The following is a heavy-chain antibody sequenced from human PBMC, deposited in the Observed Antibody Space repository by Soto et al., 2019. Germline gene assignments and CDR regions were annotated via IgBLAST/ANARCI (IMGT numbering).Heavy chain of an antibody. CDR2: ISPHNRNT. CDR3: ARDEGGYDILTGYYKAHHFDQ. CDR1: GYTFGHFY. J-gene: IGHJ4*02. V-gene: IGHV1-18*01. Sequence: ASVKVSCKASGYTFGHFYITWVRQAPEQGLEWMGAISPHNRNTNYAEKFRGRVTMTTDTSTTTAYMELRSLRSDDTAVYYCARDEGGYDILTGYYKAHHFDQWGQGALVTVSS. D-gene: IGHD3-9*01.